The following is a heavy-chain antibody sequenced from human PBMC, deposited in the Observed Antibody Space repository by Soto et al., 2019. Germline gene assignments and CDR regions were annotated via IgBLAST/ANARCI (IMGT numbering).Heavy chain of an antibody. D-gene: IGHD6-13*01. CDR2: IKEDGNEK. V-gene: IGHV3-7*01. CDR3: ATHLTAASGTLLDY. CDR1: GFTFSSCW. Sequence: GGSLRLSCAASGFTFSSCWMTWVRQATGKGLEWVANIKEDGNEKYYVDSVKGRFTISRDNAKKSLYLQMSSLRAEDTAVYYCATHLTAASGTLLDYWGQGALVTVSS. J-gene: IGHJ4*02.